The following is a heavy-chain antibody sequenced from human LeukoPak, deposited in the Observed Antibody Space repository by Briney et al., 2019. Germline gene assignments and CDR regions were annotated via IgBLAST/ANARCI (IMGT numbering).Heavy chain of an antibody. D-gene: IGHD3-10*01. J-gene: IGHJ4*02. CDR1: GFIFSSYW. Sequence: PXGSLRLSCAASGFIFSSYWMHWVRQVPGKGLEWVSRINGDGSTTGYADSVKGRFTISRDNAKNTLYLQMNSLRDEDRAVYYCATHFGSGSYYEYWGQGTLVTVSS. CDR3: ATHFGSGSYYEY. CDR2: INGDGSTT. V-gene: IGHV3-74*01.